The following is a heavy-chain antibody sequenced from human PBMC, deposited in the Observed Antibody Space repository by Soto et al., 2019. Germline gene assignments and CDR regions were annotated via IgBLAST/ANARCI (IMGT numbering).Heavy chain of an antibody. J-gene: IGHJ6*02. CDR1: GGTFSSYA. CDR3: ARVGGGLASLGYYGMDV. V-gene: IGHV1-2*04. D-gene: IGHD3-10*01. CDR2: INPNSSGT. Sequence: QVQLVQSGAEVKKPGSSVKVSCKASGGTFSSYAISWVRQAPGQGLEWMGGINPNSSGTNYAQRFQGWVTMTRDRSISTAYMELNRLKSDDTAVYYCARVGGGLASLGYYGMDVWGQGTTVTVSS.